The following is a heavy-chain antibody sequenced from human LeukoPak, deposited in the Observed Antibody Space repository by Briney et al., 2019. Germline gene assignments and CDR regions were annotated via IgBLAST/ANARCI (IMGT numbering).Heavy chain of an antibody. D-gene: IGHD3-10*01. CDR3: AREAADRLWFGYAFDI. V-gene: IGHV1-69*13. CDR2: IIPIFGTA. Sequence: ASVKVSCRASGCTFSSYSISWVRQAPGQGLEWMGGIIPIFGTANYAQKFQGRVTITADESTSTAYMELSSLRSEDTGVYYCAREAADRLWFGYAFDIWGQGTMVTVSS. CDR1: GCTFSSYS. J-gene: IGHJ3*02.